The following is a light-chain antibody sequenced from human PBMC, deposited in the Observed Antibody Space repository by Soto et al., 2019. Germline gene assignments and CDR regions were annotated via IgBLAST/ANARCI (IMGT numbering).Light chain of an antibody. CDR1: QSISSW. CDR3: QQYSSFWT. J-gene: IGKJ1*01. Sequence: DIPMTQSPSTLSASVGDRVTITCRASQSISSWLAWYHQKPGKAPKLLIYDASYLERGVPSRFSGSGSGTEFALTISSLQRDDLATYYCQQYSSFWTFGQGTKVEI. CDR2: DAS. V-gene: IGKV1-5*01.